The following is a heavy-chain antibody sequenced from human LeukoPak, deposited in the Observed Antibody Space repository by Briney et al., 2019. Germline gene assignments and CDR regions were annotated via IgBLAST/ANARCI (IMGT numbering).Heavy chain of an antibody. D-gene: IGHD2-2*01. V-gene: IGHV4-31*03. CDR1: GGSINSGGYY. Sequence: SQTLSLTCTVSGGSINSGGYYWTWIRQHPGKGLEWIGYIYYSGSTHYNPSLKSRVTMSLDTSENQFSLKLSSVTAADTAVYYCARYAVPAALYYFDYWGRGTLVTVSS. CDR3: ARYAVPAALYYFDY. J-gene: IGHJ4*02. CDR2: IYYSGST.